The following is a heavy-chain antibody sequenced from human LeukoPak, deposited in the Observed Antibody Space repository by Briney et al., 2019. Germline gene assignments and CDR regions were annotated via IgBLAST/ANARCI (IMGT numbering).Heavy chain of an antibody. J-gene: IGHJ3*02. CDR1: GDSISSGSYY. Sequence: SETLSLTCTVSGDSISSGSYYWSWIRQPAGKGLEWIGRIYSSGSTNGSTNHNPSLKSRVTISVDTSKNQFSLQLSSVTAADTAVYYCARVKHDYVWGSPPTYGFDIWGQGTMVTVSS. CDR3: ARVKHDYVWGSPPTYGFDI. CDR2: IYSSGSTNGST. D-gene: IGHD3-16*01. V-gene: IGHV4-61*02.